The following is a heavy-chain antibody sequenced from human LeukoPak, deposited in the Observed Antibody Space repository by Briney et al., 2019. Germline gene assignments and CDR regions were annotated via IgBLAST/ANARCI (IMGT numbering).Heavy chain of an antibody. CDR2: ISWKSGSF. D-gene: IGHD5-18*01. CDR3: XXDLSGVTGYTYGRGIDY. V-gene: IGHV3-9*01. J-gene: IGHJ4*02. CDR1: GFTFDDFA. Sequence: GGSLRLACAASGFTFDDFAMHWVRQPPGKGLEWVSGISWKSGSFVYADSVKGRFTISRDNAKTSLYLQMNSLRAEDTAVYYCXXDLSGVTGYTYGRGIDYWGQGTLVTVSS.